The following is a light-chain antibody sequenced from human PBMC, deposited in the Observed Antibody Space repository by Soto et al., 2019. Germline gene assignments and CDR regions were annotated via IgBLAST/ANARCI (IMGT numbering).Light chain of an antibody. CDR3: QQYNKWPPWT. CDR1: QSVRNN. CDR2: AVS. J-gene: IGKJ1*01. Sequence: EIVMTQSPVTLSVSPGEGATLFCRASQSVRNNLAWYQQKPGLAPRLLIYAVSNRATGVPARFSGNGSETEFTLPISGLQSDDFALYYCQQYNKWPPWTFGQGTKVEIK. V-gene: IGKV3-15*01.